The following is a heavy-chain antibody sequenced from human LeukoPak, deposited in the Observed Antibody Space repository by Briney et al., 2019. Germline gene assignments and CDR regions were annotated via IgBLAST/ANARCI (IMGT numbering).Heavy chain of an antibody. D-gene: IGHD3-10*01. CDR3: AKDYRTFGLLDS. CDR2: IKYDGNEE. J-gene: IGHJ4*02. Sequence: PGGSLRLSCAASGFTFSSYWMSWMRQAPGKGLEWVANIKYDGNEEYYVDSVKGRFTISRDNAKNSLYLQMNSLRAEDTGVYYCAKDYRTFGLLDSWGQGALVTVSS. V-gene: IGHV3-7*03. CDR1: GFTFSSYW.